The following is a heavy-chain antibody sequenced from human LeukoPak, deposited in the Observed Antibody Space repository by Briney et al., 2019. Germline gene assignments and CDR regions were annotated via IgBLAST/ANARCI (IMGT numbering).Heavy chain of an antibody. J-gene: IGHJ5*02. Sequence: SVKVSCKASGGTFSSYAISWVRQAPGQGLGWMGRIIPIFGIANYAQKFQGRVTITADKSTSTAYMELSSLRSEDTAVYYCARETYTYYDFWSEYNWFDPWGQGTLVTVSS. CDR3: ARETYTYYDFWSEYNWFDP. V-gene: IGHV1-69*04. CDR2: IIPIFGIA. CDR1: GGTFSSYA. D-gene: IGHD3-3*01.